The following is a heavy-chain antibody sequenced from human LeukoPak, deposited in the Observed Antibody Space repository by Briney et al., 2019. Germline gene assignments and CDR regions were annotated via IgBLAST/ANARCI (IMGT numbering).Heavy chain of an antibody. J-gene: IGHJ4*02. D-gene: IGHD3-22*01. CDR3: TRRYHYDSSGNYKGDY. CDR1: GFTFSSYA. V-gene: IGHV3-23*01. CDR2: ISGSDGRL. Sequence: GGSLRLSCAASGFTFSSYAMSWVRQAPGKGLEWVSAISGSDGRLFYADSVKGRFTISRDNSKNTLSLQMNSLRAEDTAVYYCTRRYHYDSSGNYKGDYWGQGTLVTVSS.